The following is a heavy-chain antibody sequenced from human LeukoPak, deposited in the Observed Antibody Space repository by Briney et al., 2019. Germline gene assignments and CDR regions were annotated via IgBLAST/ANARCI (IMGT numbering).Heavy chain of an antibody. D-gene: IGHD3-22*01. CDR3: ARGSGDSSGYYQRDDGDDY. CDR1: GFTFSSYW. CDR2: IKQDGSEK. V-gene: IGHV3-7*04. J-gene: IGHJ4*02. Sequence: PGGSLRLSCAASGFTFSSYWMSWVRQAPGKGLEWVANIKQDGSEKYYVDSVKGRFTISRDNAKNSLYLQMNSLRAEDTAVYYCARGSGDSSGYYQRDDGDDYWGQGTLVTVSS.